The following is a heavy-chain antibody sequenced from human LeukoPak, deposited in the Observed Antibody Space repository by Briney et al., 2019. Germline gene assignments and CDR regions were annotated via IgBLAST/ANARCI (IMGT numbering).Heavy chain of an antibody. V-gene: IGHV4-59*01. CDR2: IYYSGST. J-gene: IGHJ6*02. Sequence: PSETLSLTCTVSGGSISSYYWSWIRQPPGKGLEWIGYIYYSGSTNYNPSLKSRVTISVDTSKNQLSLKLSSVTAADTAVYYCARVSTLALHYYGMDVWGQGTTVTVSS. CDR3: ARVSTLALHYYGMDV. D-gene: IGHD6-13*01. CDR1: GGSISSYY.